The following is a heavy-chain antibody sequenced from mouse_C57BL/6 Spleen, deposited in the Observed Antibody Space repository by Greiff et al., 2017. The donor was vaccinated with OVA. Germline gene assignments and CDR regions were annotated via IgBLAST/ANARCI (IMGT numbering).Heavy chain of an antibody. V-gene: IGHV5-17*01. CDR3: ARGGYGSSYGGAMDY. CDR1: GFTFSDYG. J-gene: IGHJ4*01. Sequence: EVQVVESGGGLVKPGGSLKLSCAASGFTFSDYGMHWVRQAPEKGLEWVAYISSGSSTIYYADTVKGRFTISRDNAKNTLFLQMTSLRSEDTAMYDCARGGYGSSYGGAMDYWGQGTSVTVSS. D-gene: IGHD1-1*01. CDR2: ISSGSSTI.